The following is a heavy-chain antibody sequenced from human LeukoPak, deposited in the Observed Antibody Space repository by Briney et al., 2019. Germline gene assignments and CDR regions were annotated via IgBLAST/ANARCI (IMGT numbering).Heavy chain of an antibody. D-gene: IGHD1-14*01. J-gene: IGHJ5*02. CDR1: GFTFSSYA. CDR3: AKDNQGFDP. V-gene: IGHV3-64*01. CDR2: ISSYGGST. Sequence: GGSLRLSCAASGFTFSSYAMHWVRQAPGKGLEYVSAISSYGGSTYYANSVKGRFTISRDNSKNTLYLQMNSLRAEDTAVYYCAKDNQGFDPWGQGTLVTVSS.